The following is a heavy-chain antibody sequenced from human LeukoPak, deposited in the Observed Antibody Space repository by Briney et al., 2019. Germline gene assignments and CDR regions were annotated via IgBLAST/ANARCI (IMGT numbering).Heavy chain of an antibody. CDR1: GFTVSSNY. V-gene: IGHV3-53*01. CDR2: IYSGGST. J-gene: IGHJ4*02. D-gene: IGHD6-19*01. Sequence: GGSLRLSCAASGFTVSSNYMSWVRQAPGKGLERVSVIYSGGSTYYADSVKGRFTISRDNSKNALYLQMNSLRAEDTAVYYCARGIFASSGWSFFDYWGQGTLVTVSS. CDR3: ARGIFASSGWSFFDY.